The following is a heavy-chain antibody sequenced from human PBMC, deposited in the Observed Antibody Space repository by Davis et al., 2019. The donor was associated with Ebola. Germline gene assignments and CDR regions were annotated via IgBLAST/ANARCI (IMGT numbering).Heavy chain of an antibody. D-gene: IGHD2-21*02. J-gene: IGHJ3*02. CDR2: IWYDGTKK. CDR3: VRGGHIVVVTALHHDAFDI. CDR1: GLNFNNYG. Sequence: GGSLRLSCAASGLNFNNYGMHGVRQAPGKGLVWVAVIWYDGTKKYYADSVKGRFTISRDNSKNTMYLQMGSLRAEDTAVYYCVRGGHIVVVTALHHDAFDIWGQGTMVTVSS. V-gene: IGHV3-33*01.